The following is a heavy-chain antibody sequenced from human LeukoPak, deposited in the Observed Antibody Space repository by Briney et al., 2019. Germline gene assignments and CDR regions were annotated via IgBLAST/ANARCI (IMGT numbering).Heavy chain of an antibody. Sequence: KTSETLSLTCTVSGGSISSSSYYWGWIRQPPGKGLEWIGSIYYSGSTYYNPSLKSRVTISVDTSKNQFSLKLSSAAAADTAVYYCARDRAPYGSEPFDPWGQGTLVTVSS. CDR1: GGSISSSSYY. CDR3: ARDRAPYGSEPFDP. D-gene: IGHD3-10*01. J-gene: IGHJ5*02. CDR2: IYYSGST. V-gene: IGHV4-39*07.